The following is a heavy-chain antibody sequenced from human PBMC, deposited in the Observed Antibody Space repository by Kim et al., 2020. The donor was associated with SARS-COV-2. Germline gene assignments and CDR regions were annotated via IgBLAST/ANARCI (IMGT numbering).Heavy chain of an antibody. V-gene: IGHV1-69*13. CDR2: IIPIFGTA. J-gene: IGHJ3*02. Sequence: SVKVSCKASGGTFSSYAISWVRQAPGQGLEWMGGIIPIFGTANYAQKFQGRVTITADESTSTAYMELSSLRSEDTAVYYCARADIVVVVAAGAFDIWGQGTMVTVSS. D-gene: IGHD2-15*01. CDR3: ARADIVVVVAAGAFDI. CDR1: GGTFSSYA.